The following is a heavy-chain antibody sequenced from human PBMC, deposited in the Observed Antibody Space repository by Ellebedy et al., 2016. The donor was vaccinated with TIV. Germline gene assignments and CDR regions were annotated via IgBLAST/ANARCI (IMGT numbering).Heavy chain of an antibody. J-gene: IGHJ5*02. Sequence: GGSLRLXCAASGFTFSSYAMSWVRQAPGKGLEWVSAISGSGGSTYYADSVKGRFTISRDNSKNTLYLQMNSLRAEDTAVYYCAKAGYCSSTSCYMMGWFDPWGQGTLVTVSS. CDR3: AKAGYCSSTSCYMMGWFDP. D-gene: IGHD2-2*02. CDR2: ISGSGGST. V-gene: IGHV3-23*01. CDR1: GFTFSSYA.